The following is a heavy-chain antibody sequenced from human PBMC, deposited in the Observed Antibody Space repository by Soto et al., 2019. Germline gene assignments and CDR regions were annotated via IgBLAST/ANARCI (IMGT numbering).Heavy chain of an antibody. CDR1: GFTFSTSV. CDR2: ISYGGVNK. J-gene: IGHJ4*02. CDR3: AREEFEDGRGHFDY. Sequence: GGSLRLSCAASGFTFSTSVMHWVRQAPGKGLEWMAIISYGGVNKYYADSVKGRFTTSRDISESTLYLQMSSLRTEDTAVYYCAREEFEDGRGHFDYWGQGTLVTVS. V-gene: IGHV3-30-3*01. D-gene: IGHD3-22*01.